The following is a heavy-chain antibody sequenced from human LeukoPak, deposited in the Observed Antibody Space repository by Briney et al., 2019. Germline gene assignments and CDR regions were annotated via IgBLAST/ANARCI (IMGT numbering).Heavy chain of an antibody. V-gene: IGHV3-7*01. D-gene: IGHD6-19*01. CDR2: IKQDGSEK. J-gene: IGHJ4*02. CDR1: AFTFSNYW. CDR3: ATWKSSSSLPGDY. Sequence: GGSLRLSCAASAFTFSNYWMSWVRQAPGKGLEWVANIKQDGSEKYYVDSVNGRFTISRDNAKNSLFLQMNSLTADDTAVYYCATWKSSSSLPGDYWGQGTLVTVSS.